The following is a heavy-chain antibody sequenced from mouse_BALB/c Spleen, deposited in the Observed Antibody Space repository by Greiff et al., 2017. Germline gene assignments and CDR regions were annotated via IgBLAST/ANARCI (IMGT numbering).Heavy chain of an antibody. J-gene: IGHJ4*01. V-gene: IGHV6-6*02. Sequence: DVKLVESGGGLVQPGGSMKLSCVASGFTFSNYWMNWVRQSPEKGLEWVAEIRLKFNNYATHYAESVKGRFTISRDDSKSSVYLQMNNLRAEDTGIYYCTRVSSFYAMDYWGQGTSVTVSS. CDR1: GFTFSNYW. CDR2: IRLKFNNYAT. CDR3: TRVSSFYAMDY. D-gene: IGHD1-1*01.